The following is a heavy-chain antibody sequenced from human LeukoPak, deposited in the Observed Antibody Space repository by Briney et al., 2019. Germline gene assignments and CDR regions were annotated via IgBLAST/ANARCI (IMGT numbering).Heavy chain of an antibody. J-gene: IGHJ4*02. CDR2: ISGSGANT. CDR3: AKLEEQWLIDF. Sequence: GGSLRLSCAASGFTFSTYPMNWVRQAPGKGLEWVSTISGSGANTYYADSVKGRFTISRDNSKNTLYLQMNSLRADDTAIYYCAKLEEQWLIDFWGQGTLVTVSS. V-gene: IGHV3-23*01. D-gene: IGHD6-19*01. CDR1: GFTFSTYP.